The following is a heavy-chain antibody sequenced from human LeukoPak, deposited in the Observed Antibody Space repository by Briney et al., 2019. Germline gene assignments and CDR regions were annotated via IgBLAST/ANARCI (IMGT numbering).Heavy chain of an antibody. D-gene: IGHD3-22*01. V-gene: IGHV1-69*13. CDR2: IIPLFGTA. J-gene: IGHJ4*02. Sequence: SVKVSCKASGGVFSRYAISWVRQAPGQGLEWMGGIIPLFGTANYAQRFQGRVTITADESTRTAYMELSSLRSEDTAIYYCAREWDFDSSGFYYYYWGQGTLVTVSS. CDR3: AREWDFDSSGFYYYY. CDR1: GGVFSRYA.